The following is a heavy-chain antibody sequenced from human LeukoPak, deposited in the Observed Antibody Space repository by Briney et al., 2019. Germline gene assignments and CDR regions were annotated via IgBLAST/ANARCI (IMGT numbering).Heavy chain of an antibody. CDR3: ARGYCSSTSCYPREDAFDI. J-gene: IGHJ3*02. CDR1: GYSISSGYY. CDR2: IYHSGST. Sequence: SETLSLTCTVSGYSISSGYYWGWIRQPPGKGLEWIGSIYHSGSTYYNPSLKSRVTISVDTSKNQFSLKLSSVTAADTAVYYCARGYCSSTSCYPREDAFDIWGQGTMVTVSS. D-gene: IGHD2-2*01. V-gene: IGHV4-38-2*02.